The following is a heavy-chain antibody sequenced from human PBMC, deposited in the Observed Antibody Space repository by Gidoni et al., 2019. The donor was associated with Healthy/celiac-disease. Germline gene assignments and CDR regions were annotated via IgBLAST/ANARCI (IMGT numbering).Heavy chain of an antibody. CDR1: GFTFSSYG. CDR3: ARATAPYTAMVTGY. CDR2: IWYDGSNK. Sequence: QVQLVESGGGVVQPGRSLRLSCAASGFTFSSYGMHWVRQAPGKGLEWVAVIWYDGSNKYYADSVKGRFTISRDNSKNTLYLQMNSLRAEDTAVYYCARATAPYTAMVTGYWGQGTLVTVSS. D-gene: IGHD5-18*01. V-gene: IGHV3-33*01. J-gene: IGHJ4*02.